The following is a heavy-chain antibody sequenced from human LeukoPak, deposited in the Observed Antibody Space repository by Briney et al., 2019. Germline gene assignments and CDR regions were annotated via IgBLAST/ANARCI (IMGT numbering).Heavy chain of an antibody. J-gene: IGHJ3*02. D-gene: IGHD1-26*01. V-gene: IGHV3-48*01. CDR3: ARDWVGATRSDAFDI. CDR1: GFTFSSYS. Sequence: GGSLRLSCAASGFTFSSYSMNWVRQAPGKGLEWVSYISSSSSTIYYADSVKGRFTISRDNAKNSLYLQMNSLRAEDTAVYYCARDWVGATRSDAFDIWGKGQWSPSLQ. CDR2: ISSSSSTI.